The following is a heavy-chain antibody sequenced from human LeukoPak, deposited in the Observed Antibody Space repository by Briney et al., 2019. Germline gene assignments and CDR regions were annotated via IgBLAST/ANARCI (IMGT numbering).Heavy chain of an antibody. CDR3: VRGPYGASISKWFDP. CDR2: IYYSGDT. Sequence: SETLSLTCTVSRGSISAYSWSWIRQSPGGGLEWIGYIYYSGDTAYNPSLRSRVTMSVDTSKNQFSLQLRPMTTADTAVYYCVRGPYGASISKWFDPWGQGTQVIVSP. V-gene: IGHV4-59*01. CDR1: RGSISAYS. D-gene: IGHD4/OR15-4a*01. J-gene: IGHJ5*02.